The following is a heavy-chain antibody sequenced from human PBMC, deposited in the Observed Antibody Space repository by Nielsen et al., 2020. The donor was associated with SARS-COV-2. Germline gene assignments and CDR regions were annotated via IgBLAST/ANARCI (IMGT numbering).Heavy chain of an antibody. Sequence: VRQMPGKGLEWMGIIYPGDSDTRYSPSFQGQVTISADKSISTAYLQWSSLKASDTAMYYCASDSGYDLAGAFDIWGQGTMVTVS. V-gene: IGHV5-51*01. D-gene: IGHD5-12*01. CDR2: IYPGDSDT. CDR3: ASDSGYDLAGAFDI. J-gene: IGHJ3*02.